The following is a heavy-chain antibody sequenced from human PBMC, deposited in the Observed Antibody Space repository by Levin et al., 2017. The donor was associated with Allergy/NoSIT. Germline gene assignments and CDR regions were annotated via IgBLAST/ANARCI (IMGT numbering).Heavy chain of an antibody. CDR1: SGSLSGYY. V-gene: IGHV4-34*01. D-gene: IGHD2-2*01. CDR2: INQRGST. J-gene: IGHJ2*01. CDR3: ARGARFCTSTSCQRTWYFDL. Sequence: SETLSLTCAVYSGSLSGYYWSWIRQPPGKGLEWIGEINQRGSTNYNPSLKSRVTISVDTSKNQFSLKLSSVTAADTAVYYCARGARFCTSTSCQRTWYFDLWGRGTLVTVSS.